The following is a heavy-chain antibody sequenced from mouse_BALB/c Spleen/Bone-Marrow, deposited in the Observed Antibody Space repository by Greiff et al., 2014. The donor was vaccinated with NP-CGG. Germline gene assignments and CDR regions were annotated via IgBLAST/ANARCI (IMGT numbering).Heavy chain of an antibody. V-gene: IGHV5-6-3*01. D-gene: IGHD2-14*01. Sequence: EVMLVESGGVLVQPGGSLKLSCAASGFTFSSYDMSWVRQTPDKRLELVATINTNGGTTYYPDSVKGRFTISRDSAKSTLYLQMSSLKSADTAIYYCARNRYDWFAYWGQGTLVTVSA. J-gene: IGHJ3*01. CDR3: ARNRYDWFAY. CDR2: INTNGGTT. CDR1: GFTFSSYD.